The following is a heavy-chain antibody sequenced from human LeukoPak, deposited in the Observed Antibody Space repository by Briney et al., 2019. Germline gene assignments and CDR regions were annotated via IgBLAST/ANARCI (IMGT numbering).Heavy chain of an antibody. CDR1: GYSFTTHW. J-gene: IGHJ3*02. D-gene: IGHD6-19*01. Sequence: GESLKISCKASGYSFTTHWIGWVRQMPGKGLEWMGIICPGDSDTGYSPSFQGQVTISADESISTAYLQWSSLQASDTAMYYCARHEGRSSSDAFDIWGQGTMVTVSS. CDR3: ARHEGRSSSDAFDI. CDR2: ICPGDSDT. V-gene: IGHV5-51*01.